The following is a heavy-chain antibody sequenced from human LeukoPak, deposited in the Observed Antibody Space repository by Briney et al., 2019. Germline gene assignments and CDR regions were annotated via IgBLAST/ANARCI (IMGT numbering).Heavy chain of an antibody. CDR1: GYTFSGHY. CDR3: ARDDIFNWFDP. D-gene: IGHD3-9*01. CDR2: INPNSGGT. V-gene: IGHV1-2*06. Sequence: ASVKVSCKASGYTFSGHYMHWVRQAPGQGLEWMGRINPNSGGTNYAQKFQGRVTMTRDTSISTAYMELSRLRSDDTAVYYCARDDIFNWFDPWGQGTLVTVSS. J-gene: IGHJ5*02.